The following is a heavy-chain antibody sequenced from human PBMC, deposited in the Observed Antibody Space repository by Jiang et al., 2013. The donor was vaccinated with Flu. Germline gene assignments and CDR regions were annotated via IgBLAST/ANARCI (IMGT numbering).Heavy chain of an antibody. V-gene: IGHV4-39*07. Sequence: LLKPSETLSLTCTVSGGSISSSSYYWGWIRQPPGKGLEWIGSIYYSGSTYYNPSLKSRVTISVDTSKNQFSLKLSSVTAADTAVYYCARRSAYGDNVAFDIWGQGTMVTVSS. CDR3: ARRSAYGDNVAFDI. CDR1: GGSISSSSYY. J-gene: IGHJ3*02. D-gene: IGHD4-23*01. CDR2: IYYSGST.